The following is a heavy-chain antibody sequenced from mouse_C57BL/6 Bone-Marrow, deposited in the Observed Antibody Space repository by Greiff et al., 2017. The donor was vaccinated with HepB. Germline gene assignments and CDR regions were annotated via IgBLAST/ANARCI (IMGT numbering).Heavy chain of an antibody. CDR2: IDHENGDT. D-gene: IGHD2-5*01. J-gene: IGHJ4*01. CDR1: GFNIKDDY. V-gene: IGHV14-4*01. Sequence: VQLKQSGAELVRPGASVKLSCTASGFNIKDDYMHWVEQRPEQGLEWIGWIDHENGDTEYASKFKGKATITADTSSNTAYLQLSSLTSEDTACYCGTTSFSNYYAMDYWGQGTSVTVSS. CDR3: TTSFSNYYAMDY.